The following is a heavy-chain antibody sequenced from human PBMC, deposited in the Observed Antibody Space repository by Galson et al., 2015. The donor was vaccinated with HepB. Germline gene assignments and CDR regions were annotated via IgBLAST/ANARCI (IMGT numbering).Heavy chain of an antibody. CDR3: ARRPGKYCSRSSCYYFDH. Sequence: SLRLSCAASGFNSSTYAMSWVRQAPGKGLDWVSAISGSADITSHADSVKGRFTISRDNSKNMLYLQMNSLRAEDTAAYYCARRPGKYCSRSSCYYFDHWGQGTLVTVSS. D-gene: IGHD2-15*01. CDR1: GFNSSTYA. CDR2: ISGSADIT. J-gene: IGHJ4*02. V-gene: IGHV3-23*01.